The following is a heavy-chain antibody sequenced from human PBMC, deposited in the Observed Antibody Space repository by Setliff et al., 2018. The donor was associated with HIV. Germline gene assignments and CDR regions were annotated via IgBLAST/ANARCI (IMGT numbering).Heavy chain of an antibody. Sequence: ASVKVSCKASGYTFTGYYVHWVRQAPGQGLEWMGMISAYNGNTKYAQKLHGRVTMTTDTSTSTAYMELRRVRSDDTAVYYCARDRKVYHRGGEYYVSDAFDIWGQGTMVTVSS. CDR2: ISAYNGNT. CDR1: GYTFTGYY. J-gene: IGHJ3*02. CDR3: ARDRKVYHRGGEYYVSDAFDI. V-gene: IGHV1-18*04. D-gene: IGHD3-22*01.